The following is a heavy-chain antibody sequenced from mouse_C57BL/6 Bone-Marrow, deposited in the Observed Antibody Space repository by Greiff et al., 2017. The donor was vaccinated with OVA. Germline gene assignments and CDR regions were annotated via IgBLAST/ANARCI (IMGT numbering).Heavy chain of an antibody. CDR2: ISYDGSN. CDR3: ARVGHYYGSSSFAY. Sequence: ESGPGLVKPSQSLSLTCSVTGYSITSGYYWNWIRQFPGNKLEWMGYISYDGSNNYNPSLKNRISITRDTSKTQFFLKLNSVTTEDTATYYCARVGHYYGSSSFAYWGQGTLVTVSA. J-gene: IGHJ3*01. CDR1: GYSITSGYY. D-gene: IGHD1-1*01. V-gene: IGHV3-6*01.